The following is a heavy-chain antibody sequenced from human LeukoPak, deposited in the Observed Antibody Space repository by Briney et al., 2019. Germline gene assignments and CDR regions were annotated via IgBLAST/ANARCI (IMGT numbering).Heavy chain of an antibody. CDR1: GFIFSNYE. CDR3: AKWLLPYDAFDI. D-gene: IGHD3-22*01. V-gene: IGHV3-48*03. J-gene: IGHJ3*02. CDR2: ISSGGDTI. Sequence: PGGSLRLSCAASGFIFSNYEMNWVRQAPGKGLEWVSYISSGGDTIHYTDSVKGRFTISRDNAKNSLFLQMDSLRAEDTAVYYCAKWLLPYDAFDIWGQGTMVTVSS.